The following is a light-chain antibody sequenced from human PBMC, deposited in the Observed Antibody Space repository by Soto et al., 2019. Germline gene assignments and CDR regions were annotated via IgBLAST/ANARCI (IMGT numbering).Light chain of an antibody. V-gene: IGKV3-20*01. CDR1: QSVSRNN. CDR3: QQHADAPIT. CDR2: GAS. Sequence: VFRRSREPQYVSQRDRATLSGRASQSVSRNNLVWYQQRPGQPPRLLIYGASSRATGIPDRFSGSGSGTDFSLTISRLEPEDFAVYYCQQHADAPITFGQGTRLEIK. J-gene: IGKJ5*01.